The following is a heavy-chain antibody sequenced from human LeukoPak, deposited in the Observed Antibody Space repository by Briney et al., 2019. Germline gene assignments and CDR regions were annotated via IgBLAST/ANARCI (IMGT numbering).Heavy chain of an antibody. V-gene: IGHV4-34*01. Sequence: PSETLSLTCAVYGGSFSGYYWSWIRQPPGKGLEWIGEINHSRSTNYNPSLKSRVTISVDTSKNQFSLKLSSVTAADTAVYYCARVSPAYSSSQYYFDYWGQGTLVTVSS. J-gene: IGHJ4*02. CDR1: GGSFSGYY. D-gene: IGHD6-13*01. CDR3: ARVSPAYSSSQYYFDY. CDR2: INHSRST.